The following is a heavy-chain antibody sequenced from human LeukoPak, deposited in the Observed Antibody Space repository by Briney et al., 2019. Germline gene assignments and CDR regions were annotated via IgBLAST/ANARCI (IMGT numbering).Heavy chain of an antibody. J-gene: IGHJ4*02. D-gene: IGHD6-19*01. CDR2: IYSDGSRT. V-gene: IGHV3-64D*06. CDR1: GFTFSSFV. Sequence: GGSLRLSCAASGFTFSSFVMHWVRQAPGKGLEYLSAIYSDGSRTYYADSVKGRFTISRDNSKNMLYFEMSSLRVEDTAVYYCVKSPGSGWPVWGQGTLLTVSS. CDR3: VKSPGSGWPV.